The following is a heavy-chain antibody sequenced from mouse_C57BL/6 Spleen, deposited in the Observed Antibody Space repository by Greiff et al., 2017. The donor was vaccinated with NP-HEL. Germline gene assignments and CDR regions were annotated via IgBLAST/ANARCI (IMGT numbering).Heavy chain of an antibody. Sequence: VQLQQSGAELVRPGASVKLSCTASGFNIKDYYMHWVKQRPEQGLEWIGRIDPEDGDTEYAPKFQGKATMTADTSSNTAYLQLSSLTSEDTAVYYCTFYYGSSYWAWFAYWGQGTLVTVSA. CDR3: TFYYGSSYWAWFAY. J-gene: IGHJ3*01. D-gene: IGHD1-1*01. V-gene: IGHV14-1*01. CDR2: IDPEDGDT. CDR1: GFNIKDYY.